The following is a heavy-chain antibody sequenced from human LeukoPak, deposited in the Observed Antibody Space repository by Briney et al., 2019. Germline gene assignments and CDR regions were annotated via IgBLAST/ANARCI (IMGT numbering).Heavy chain of an antibody. Sequence: KPGGSLRLSCAASGFTFSSCSMNWVRQAPGKGLEWVSSISSSSSYIYYADSVKGRFTISRDNAKNSLYLQMNSLRAEDTAVYYCASYCSGGSCSDYWGQGTLVTVSS. D-gene: IGHD2-15*01. CDR3: ASYCSGGSCSDY. V-gene: IGHV3-21*01. CDR2: ISSSSSYI. CDR1: GFTFSSCS. J-gene: IGHJ4*02.